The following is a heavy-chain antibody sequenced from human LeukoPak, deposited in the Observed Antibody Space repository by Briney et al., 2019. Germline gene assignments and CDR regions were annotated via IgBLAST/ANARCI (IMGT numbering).Heavy chain of an antibody. CDR1: GGSISSSSYY. D-gene: IGHD3-3*01. V-gene: IGHV4-39*07. CDR2: IYYSGST. CDR3: ARGGGPHMMGMIPDY. Sequence: SETLSLTCTVSGGSISSSSYYWGWIRQPPGKGLEWIGSIYYSGSTYYNPSLKSRVTISVDTSKNQFSLKLSSVTAADTAVYYCARGGGPHMMGMIPDYWGQGTLVTVSS. J-gene: IGHJ4*02.